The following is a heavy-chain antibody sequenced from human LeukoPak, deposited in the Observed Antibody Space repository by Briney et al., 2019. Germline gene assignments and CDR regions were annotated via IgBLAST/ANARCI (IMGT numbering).Heavy chain of an antibody. CDR3: ATVVRSGTLYYFDY. CDR2: FDPEDGET. D-gene: IGHD3-10*01. J-gene: IGHJ4*02. CDR1: GYTLTELS. V-gene: IGHV1-24*01. Sequence: ASVKVSCKVSGYTLTELSMHWVRQAPGKGLEWMGGFDPEDGETIYAQKFQGRVTMTEDTSTDTAYMELSSLRSEDTAVYYCATVVRSGTLYYFDYWGQGTLVTVSS.